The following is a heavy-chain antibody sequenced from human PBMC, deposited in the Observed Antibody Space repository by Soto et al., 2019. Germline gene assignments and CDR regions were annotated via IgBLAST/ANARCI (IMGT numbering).Heavy chain of an antibody. CDR1: GGSINSGDYY. D-gene: IGHD3-3*01. CDR3: ARDRGWCFGVLNRCYYGVDV. CDR2: IYNTGST. J-gene: IGHJ6*02. Sequence: PSETLSLTCTVSGGSINSGDYYWTWIRQHPGKGLEWIGYIYNTGSTYSNPSLKSRVTISVDTSKNQFSLNLRSVTAADTAVYYCARDRGWCFGVLNRCYYGVDVWGQGTTVTVSS. V-gene: IGHV4-31*03.